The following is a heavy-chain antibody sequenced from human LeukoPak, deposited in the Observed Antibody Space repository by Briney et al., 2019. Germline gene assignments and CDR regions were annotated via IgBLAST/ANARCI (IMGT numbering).Heavy chain of an antibody. CDR3: ARRRGPTGYYYMDV. V-gene: IGHV3-20*04. Sequence: PGGSLRLSCAASGFTFDDYGMSWVRQAPGKGLGWVSGINWSGGSTGYADSVKGRFTISRDNAKNSLYLQMNSLRAEDTALYYCARRRGPTGYYYMDVWGKGTTVTVSS. CDR2: INWSGGST. D-gene: IGHD4-17*01. J-gene: IGHJ6*03. CDR1: GFTFDDYG.